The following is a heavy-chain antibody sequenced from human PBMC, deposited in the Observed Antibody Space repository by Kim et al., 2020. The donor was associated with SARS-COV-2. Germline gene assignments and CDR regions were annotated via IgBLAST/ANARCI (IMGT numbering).Heavy chain of an antibody. V-gene: IGHV3-72*01. D-gene: IGHD2-2*01. CDR1: GLIFSDHY. Sequence: GGSLRLSCVASGLIFSDHYMDWVRQAPGKGLEWVGRIRNKANSYTTEYAASVKGRFTLSRDDSQNSVYLQINSLKTEDTAVYYCARDLQTVPASYWGQGTLVTVSS. J-gene: IGHJ4*02. CDR3: ARDLQTVPASY. CDR2: IRNKANSYTT.